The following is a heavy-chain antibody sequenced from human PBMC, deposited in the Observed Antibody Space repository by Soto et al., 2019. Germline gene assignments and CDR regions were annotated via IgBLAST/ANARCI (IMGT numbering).Heavy chain of an antibody. D-gene: IGHD2-8*01. Sequence: QVQLVESGGGLVKPGGSLRLSCAASGFTFSDYYMSWIRQAPGKGLEWVSYISSSSSYTNYADSVKGRFTISRDNAKNSLYLQMNSLRAEDPAVYYCARNLVLMVYGPFDYWGQGTLVTVSS. CDR3: ARNLVLMVYGPFDY. V-gene: IGHV3-11*06. CDR1: GFTFSDYY. CDR2: ISSSSSYT. J-gene: IGHJ4*02.